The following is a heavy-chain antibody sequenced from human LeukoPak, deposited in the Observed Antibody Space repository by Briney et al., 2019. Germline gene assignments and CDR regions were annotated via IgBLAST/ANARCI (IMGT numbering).Heavy chain of an antibody. Sequence: PSETLSLTCAVYGGSFSGYYWSWIRRPPGKGLEWIGEINHSGSTNYNPSLKSRVTISVDTSKNQFSLKLSSVTAADTAVYYCARGLVGATGYWGQGTLVTVSS. J-gene: IGHJ4*02. D-gene: IGHD1-26*01. CDR2: INHSGST. CDR3: ARGLVGATGY. CDR1: GGSFSGYY. V-gene: IGHV4-34*01.